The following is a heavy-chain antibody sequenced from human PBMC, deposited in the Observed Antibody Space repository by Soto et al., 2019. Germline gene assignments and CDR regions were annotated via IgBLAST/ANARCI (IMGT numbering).Heavy chain of an antibody. J-gene: IGHJ4*02. CDR2: ISYDGSNK. V-gene: IGHV3-30-3*01. Sequence: QVQLVESGGGVVQPGRSLRLSCAASGFTFSSYAMHWVRQAPGKGLEWVAVISYDGSNKYYADSVKGRFTISRDNSKNTLYLQMNSRRGEDTAVYYCARGPSSLTRFDYWGQGTLVTVSS. CDR3: ARGPSSLTRFDY. CDR1: GFTFSSYA. D-gene: IGHD2-2*01.